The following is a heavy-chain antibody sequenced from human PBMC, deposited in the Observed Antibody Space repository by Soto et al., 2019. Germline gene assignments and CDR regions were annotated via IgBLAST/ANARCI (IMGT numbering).Heavy chain of an antibody. D-gene: IGHD6-13*01. CDR3: WREGAAAH. CDR2: ISYDGSNK. J-gene: IGHJ4*02. CDR1: GFTFSSYA. Sequence: QVQLVESGGGVVQPGRSLRLSCAASGFTFSSYAMHWVRQAPGKGLEWVAVISYDGSNKYYADSVKGRFTISRDNSKNQLYLPNDSLRAEDKAVYYCWREGAAAHWGQGTLVTVSS. V-gene: IGHV3-30*14.